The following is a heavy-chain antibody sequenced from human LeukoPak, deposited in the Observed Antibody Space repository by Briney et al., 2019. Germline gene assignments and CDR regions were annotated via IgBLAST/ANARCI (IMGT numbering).Heavy chain of an antibody. Sequence: SETLSLTCTVSGGSFSSGSYYWSWIRQPPGKGLEWIGYIYYSGSTNYNPSPKSRVTISVDTSKNQFSLKLSSVTAADTAVYYCARGGTTVTTVDYWGQGTLVTVSS. V-gene: IGHV4-61*01. J-gene: IGHJ4*02. CDR3: ARGGTTVTTVDY. D-gene: IGHD4-17*01. CDR2: IYYSGST. CDR1: GGSFSSGSYY.